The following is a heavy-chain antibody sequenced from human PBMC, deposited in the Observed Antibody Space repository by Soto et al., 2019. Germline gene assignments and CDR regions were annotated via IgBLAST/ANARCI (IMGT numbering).Heavy chain of an antibody. CDR3: AGHAMVRGVITGTLDY. V-gene: IGHV4-4*07. CDR1: GGSSSGYD. D-gene: IGHD3-10*01. J-gene: IGHJ4*02. CDR2: IYTSGST. Sequence: SQTLSLSCTVAGGSSSGYDGSWIRQPAGKGLEWIGRIYTSGSTNYNPSLKSRVTMSVDTSKNQFSLKLSSVTAADTAVYYCAGHAMVRGVITGTLDYWGQGTLVTVSS.